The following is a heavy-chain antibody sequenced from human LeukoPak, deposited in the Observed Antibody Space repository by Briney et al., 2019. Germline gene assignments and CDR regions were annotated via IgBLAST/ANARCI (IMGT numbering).Heavy chain of an antibody. CDR1: GYIFISHG. J-gene: IGHJ6*03. D-gene: IGHD4-23*01. CDR2: ISPHNGKT. V-gene: IGHV1-18*04. CDR3: ARESPPLITVITKYYQYFMDV. Sequence: GASVKVSCKASGYIFISHGISWVRQAPGQGLEWMGWISPHNGKTEYAQKFQGRVSMTRDRSTSTVYMELRSLRSDDTAVYYCARESPPLITVITKYYQYFMDVWGKGTTVTVSS.